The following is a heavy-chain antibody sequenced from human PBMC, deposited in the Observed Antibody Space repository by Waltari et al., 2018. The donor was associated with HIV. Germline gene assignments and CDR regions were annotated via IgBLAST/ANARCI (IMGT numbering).Heavy chain of an antibody. Sequence: QVQLVESGGGVVQPGRSLRLSCAASGFTFSSYAVHWVRQAPGKGLEWVAIISYDGSNIYYADSVKGRFTISRDNSKNTLYLQMNSLTADDTAVYYCARNYVPNQNYYHYGMDVWGQGSTVTVSS. CDR1: GFTFSSYA. J-gene: IGHJ6*02. V-gene: IGHV3-30-3*01. CDR2: ISYDGSNI. D-gene: IGHD3-10*02. CDR3: ARNYVPNQNYYHYGMDV.